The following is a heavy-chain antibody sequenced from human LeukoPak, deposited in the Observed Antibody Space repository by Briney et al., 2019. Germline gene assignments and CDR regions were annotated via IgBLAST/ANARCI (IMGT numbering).Heavy chain of an antibody. CDR3: ARLRKMATISYYYYGMDV. CDR1: GDSVSSNSAA. D-gene: IGHD5-24*01. J-gene: IGHJ6*02. V-gene: IGHV6-1*01. Sequence: SQTLSLTCAISGDSVSSNSAAWNWIRQSPSRGLEWLGRTYYRSKWYNGYAVSVKSRITINPDTSKNRFSLQLNSVTPEDTAVYYCARLRKMATISYYYYGMDVWGQGTTVTVSS. CDR2: TYYRSKWYN.